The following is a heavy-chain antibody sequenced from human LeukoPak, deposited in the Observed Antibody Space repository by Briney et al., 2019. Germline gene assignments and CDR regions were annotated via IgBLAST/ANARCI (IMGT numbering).Heavy chain of an antibody. D-gene: IGHD3-3*01. J-gene: IGHJ5*02. V-gene: IGHV4-34*01. CDR2: INHSGST. CDR1: GGSFSGYY. Sequence: SETLSLTCAVYGGSFSGYYWSWIRQPPGKGLEWIGEINHSGSTNYNPSLKSRVTISVDTSKNQFSLKLSSVTAADTAVYYCARQRGRITIFGVVIASPSDSNWFAPWGQGTLVTVSS. CDR3: ARQRGRITIFGVVIASPSDSNWFAP.